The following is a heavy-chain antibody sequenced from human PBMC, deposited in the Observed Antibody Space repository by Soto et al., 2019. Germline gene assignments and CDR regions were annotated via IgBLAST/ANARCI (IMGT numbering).Heavy chain of an antibody. V-gene: IGHV3-15*01. CDR3: TTVKAPYIRGSYRYSGYDY. CDR2: IKSKTDGGTT. CDR1: GFTFSNAW. D-gene: IGHD3-16*02. J-gene: IGHJ4*02. Sequence: GGSLRLSCAASGFTFSNAWMSWVRQAPGKGLEWVGRIKSKTDGGTTDYAAPVKGRFTISRDDSKNTLYLQMNSLKTEDTAVYYCTTVKAPYIRGSYRYSGYDYWGQGTLVTVSS.